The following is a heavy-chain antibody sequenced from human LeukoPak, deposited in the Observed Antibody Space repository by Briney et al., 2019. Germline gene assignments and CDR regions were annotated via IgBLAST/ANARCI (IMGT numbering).Heavy chain of an antibody. CDR2: IYYSGNT. D-gene: IGHD2-15*01. CDR1: GGSISSGDYY. CDR3: ARVRVAVEALYYFDL. J-gene: IGHJ4*02. Sequence: SETLSLTCTVSGGSISSGDYYWSWIRQPPGKGLEWIGYIYYSGNTYYNPSLKSRTTISVDTSKKQFSLKLTSVTAADTALYYCARVRVAVEALYYFDLWGQGTLVTVSS. V-gene: IGHV4-30-4*02.